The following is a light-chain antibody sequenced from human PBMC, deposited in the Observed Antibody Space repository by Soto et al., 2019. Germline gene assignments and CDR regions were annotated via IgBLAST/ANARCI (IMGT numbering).Light chain of an antibody. J-gene: IGKJ1*01. CDR3: LHQA. V-gene: IGKV1-5*03. Sequence: DIQMTQSPSTLSASVGDRVTITCRASQSISSWLAWYQQKPGKAPKLLIYKASSFESGVPSRFSGSGSGTEFTLTISSMQPDDFATYYCLHQAFRQGTKVEIK. CDR1: QSISSW. CDR2: KAS.